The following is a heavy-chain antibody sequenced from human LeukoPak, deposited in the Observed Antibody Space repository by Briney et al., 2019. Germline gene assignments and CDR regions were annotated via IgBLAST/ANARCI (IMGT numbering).Heavy chain of an antibody. J-gene: IGHJ4*02. V-gene: IGHV4-59*01. CDR3: ARDRHSATWYSGFDY. Sequence: SETLSLICTVSGGSISSYYWSWIRQPPGKGLEWIGYIYYSGSTNYNPSLKSRVTISVDTSKNQFSLKLSSVTAADTAVYYCARDRHSATWYSGFDYWGQGTRVTVSS. CDR1: GGSISSYY. CDR2: IYYSGST. D-gene: IGHD6-13*01.